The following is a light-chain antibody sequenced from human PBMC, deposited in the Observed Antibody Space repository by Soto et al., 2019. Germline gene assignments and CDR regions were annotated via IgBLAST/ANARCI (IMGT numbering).Light chain of an antibody. CDR1: QSISSW. CDR2: DAS. V-gene: IGKV1-5*01. J-gene: IGKJ1*01. Sequence: DIQMTQSPSTLSASVGDRVTITCRASQSISSWLAWYQQKPGKAPKLLIYDASSLESGVPSRFSGSGSGTEFTLNISSLQPDDFATYYCQQYTSYPWTFGQGTKVEIK. CDR3: QQYTSYPWT.